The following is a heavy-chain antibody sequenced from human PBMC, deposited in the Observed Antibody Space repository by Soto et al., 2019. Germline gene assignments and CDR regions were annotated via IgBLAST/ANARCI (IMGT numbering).Heavy chain of an antibody. CDR1: GFTFSSYG. D-gene: IGHD3-3*01. Sequence: GGSLRLSCAASGFTFSSYGMHWVRQAPGKGLEWVAVIWYDGSNKYYADSVKGRFTISRDNSKNTLYLQMNSLRAEDTAVYYCARDGAIFGVPNLQPTFGYWGQGTLVTVSS. J-gene: IGHJ4*02. CDR3: ARDGAIFGVPNLQPTFGY. V-gene: IGHV3-33*01. CDR2: IWYDGSNK.